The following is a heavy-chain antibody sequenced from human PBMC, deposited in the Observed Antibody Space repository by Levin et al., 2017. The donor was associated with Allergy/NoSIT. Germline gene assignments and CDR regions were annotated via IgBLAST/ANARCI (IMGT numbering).Heavy chain of an antibody. CDR1: GFPFSNSG. Sequence: LSLTCAASGFPFSNSGMHWVRQAPGKGLEWVAVIWYDGTNKYYVDSVKGRFTISRDNSKNTVYLQMNSLRVEDTALYYCARDAKGPFDSWGQGTLVTVSS. V-gene: IGHV3-33*01. CDR3: ARDAKGPFDS. CDR2: IWYDGTNK. J-gene: IGHJ4*02.